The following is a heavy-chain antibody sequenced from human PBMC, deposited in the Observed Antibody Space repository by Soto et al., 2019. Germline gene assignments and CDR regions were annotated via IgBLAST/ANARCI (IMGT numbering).Heavy chain of an antibody. D-gene: IGHD5-12*01. CDR2: ISNSGGLT. Sequence: GGSLRLSCAASGFTFSSFAMYWVRQAPGKGLQWLSLISNSGGLTYYADSVKDRFTISRDNSKNTLYLQMKSLRADDTAVYFWSLDVPWMRRTFDYRGPGTQVSLS. J-gene: IGHJ4*02. V-gene: IGHV3-23*01. CDR1: GFTFSSFA. CDR3: SLDVPWMRRTFDY.